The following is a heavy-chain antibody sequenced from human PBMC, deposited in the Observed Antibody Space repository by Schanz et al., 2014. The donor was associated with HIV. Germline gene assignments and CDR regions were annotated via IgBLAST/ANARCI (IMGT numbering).Heavy chain of an antibody. CDR1: GYTFTTYY. CDR3: TSGWSGANAFDY. Sequence: QVQLVQSGAEVKKPGASVKVSCKASGYTFTTYYMHWVRQAPGQGLEWMGGIIPVFRTPDYAQKFRGRVTITADTSTRTAYMELASLTSEDTAVYYCTSGWSGANAFDYWGQGTLVIVSS. CDR2: IIPVFRTP. V-gene: IGHV1-46*01. D-gene: IGHD6-19*01. J-gene: IGHJ4*02.